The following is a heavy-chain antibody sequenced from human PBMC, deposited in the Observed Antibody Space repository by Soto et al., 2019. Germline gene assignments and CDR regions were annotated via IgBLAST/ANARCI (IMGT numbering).Heavy chain of an antibody. D-gene: IGHD3-22*01. CDR1: GGSISSYY. CDR2: IYFRGTT. J-gene: IGHJ4*02. Sequence: PSETLSLTCTVSGGSISSYYWSWVRQPPGRGLEWIGYIYFRGTTNYNPSLKSRVTMSADTSKNQFSLKLNSVTAADTAVYYCARMNYYDTSGYPIDSWGQGPLVTV. V-gene: IGHV4-59*01. CDR3: ARMNYYDTSGYPIDS.